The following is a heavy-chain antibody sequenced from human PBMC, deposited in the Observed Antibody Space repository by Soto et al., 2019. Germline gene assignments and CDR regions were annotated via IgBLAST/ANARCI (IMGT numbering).Heavy chain of an antibody. Sequence: SETLSLTCTVSGGSVSSGSYYWSWIRQPPGKGLEWIGYIYYSGSTNSNPSLKSRVTLSVDTSKNQFSLKLSSVTAADTAVYYWARDSRILYSFDYWGQGTLVTVSS. D-gene: IGHD2-15*01. CDR1: GGSVSSGSYY. J-gene: IGHJ4*02. CDR2: IYYSGST. V-gene: IGHV4-61*01. CDR3: ARDSRILYSFDY.